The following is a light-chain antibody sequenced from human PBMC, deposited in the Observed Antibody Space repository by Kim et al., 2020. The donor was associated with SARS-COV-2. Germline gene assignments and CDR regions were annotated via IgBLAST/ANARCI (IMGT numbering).Light chain of an antibody. CDR3: QAWDRSTAV. CDR1: KLGDKY. Sequence: YELTQPPSVSVSPGQTANITCSGDKLGDKYAFWYQQKPGQSPVLVIYQDNKRPSGIPERFSGSNSANTATLTISGTQAMDEADYYCQAWDRSTAVFGGGTQLTVL. J-gene: IGLJ2*01. V-gene: IGLV3-1*01. CDR2: QDN.